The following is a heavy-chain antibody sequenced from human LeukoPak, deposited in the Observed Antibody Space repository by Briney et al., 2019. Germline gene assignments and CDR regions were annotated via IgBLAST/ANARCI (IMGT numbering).Heavy chain of an antibody. CDR1: GASISSGGYS. J-gene: IGHJ5*02. CDR3: ARRVISEISIDKGNWLDP. V-gene: IGHV4-30-2*01. Sequence: SQTLSLTCAVSGASISSGGYSWSWIRQPPGKGREWIGYIYHSGSTYYNPSLKSRVTISVDRSKNQFSLRLSSVTAADTAVYYCARRVISEISIDKGNWLDPWGQGTLVTVSS. D-gene: IGHD3-3*01. CDR2: IYHSGST.